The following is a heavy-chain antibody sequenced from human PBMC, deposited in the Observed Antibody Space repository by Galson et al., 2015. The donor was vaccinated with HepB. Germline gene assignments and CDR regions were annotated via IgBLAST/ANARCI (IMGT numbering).Heavy chain of an antibody. CDR1: GYTFTSYG. Sequence: SVKVSCKSSGYTFTSYGISWVRQAPGQGLEWMGWNSAYNGNTNYAQKLQGSVTMTKATSTSTAYMELRSLRSDDTAVYYCARVDSSGYYRLHYDYYGMDVWGQGTTVTVSS. D-gene: IGHD3-22*01. V-gene: IGHV1-18*01. J-gene: IGHJ6*02. CDR2: NSAYNGNT. CDR3: ARVDSSGYYRLHYDYYGMDV.